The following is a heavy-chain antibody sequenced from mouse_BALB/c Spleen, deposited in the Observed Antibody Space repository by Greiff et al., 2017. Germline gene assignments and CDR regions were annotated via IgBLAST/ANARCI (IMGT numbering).Heavy chain of an antibody. CDR2: IDPFNGGT. Sequence: LVESGPELMKPGASVKISCKASGYSFTSYYMHWVKQSHGKSLEWIGYIDPFNGGTSYNQKFKGKATLTVDKSSSTAYMHLSSLTSEDSAVYYCARSGLLRYFDVWGAGTTVTVSS. D-gene: IGHD2-3*01. CDR3: ARSGLLRYFDV. J-gene: IGHJ1*01. V-gene: IGHV1S135*01. CDR1: GYSFTSYY.